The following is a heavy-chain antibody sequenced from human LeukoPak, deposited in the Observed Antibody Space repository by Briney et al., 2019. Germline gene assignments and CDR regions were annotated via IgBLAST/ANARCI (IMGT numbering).Heavy chain of an antibody. V-gene: IGHV4-39*01. D-gene: IGHD1-26*01. J-gene: IGHJ4*02. CDR1: GDSITSDSYY. CDR3: AKQTVGVAFDT. CDR2: IHYIGTT. Sequence: SETLSLTCTVSGDSITSDSYYWVWVRQPPGKGLDWIGNIHYIGTTIYNPSLKSRVAMSLDTSKNRFSLRLTSVTAADTGVYYCAKQTVGVAFDTWGQGTPVTVSS.